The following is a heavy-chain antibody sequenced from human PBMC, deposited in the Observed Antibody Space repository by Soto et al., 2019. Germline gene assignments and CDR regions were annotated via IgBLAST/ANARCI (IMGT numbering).Heavy chain of an antibody. V-gene: IGHV1-69*01. CDR2: IVPNFSVE. CDR3: ARGDVQELANSYYYHLDV. CDR1: GGTFSNSA. J-gene: IGHJ6*02. D-gene: IGHD6-13*01. Sequence: QVQLVQSGAEVKKPGSSVKVSCKASGGTFSNSAINWVRQAPGQGLEWMGGIVPNFSVEHYAQRFQGRVTITANEYTSTAYMELSSLTSDDTAVYYCARGDVQELANSYYYHLDVWGPGTTVTVSS.